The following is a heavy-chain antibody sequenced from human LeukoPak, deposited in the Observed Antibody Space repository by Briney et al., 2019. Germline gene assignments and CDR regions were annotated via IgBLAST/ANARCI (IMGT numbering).Heavy chain of an antibody. Sequence: SETLSLTCAVYGGSFSGYYWSWIRQPPGKGLEWIGEINHSGSTNYNPSLKSRVTISVDTSKNQFSLKLSSVTAADTAVYYCARGVSNWGRYYNGMDVWGQGTTVTVSS. V-gene: IGHV4-34*01. CDR3: ARGVSNWGRYYNGMDV. CDR1: GGSFSGYY. D-gene: IGHD7-27*01. J-gene: IGHJ6*02. CDR2: INHSGST.